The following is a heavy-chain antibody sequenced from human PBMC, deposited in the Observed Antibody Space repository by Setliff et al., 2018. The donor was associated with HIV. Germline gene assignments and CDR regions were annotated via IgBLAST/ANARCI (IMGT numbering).Heavy chain of an antibody. D-gene: IGHD1-26*01. V-gene: IGHV3-30*01. CDR3: ASSGSYGY. Sequence: PGGSLRLSCAASGFTFSSYTMHWVRQAPGKGLEWVAVITHDGSSKYYADSVKGRFTISRDNSKNTLYLQMNSPRADDTAVYYCASSGSYGYWGQGTLVTV. CDR2: ITHDGSSK. CDR1: GFTFSSYT. J-gene: IGHJ4*02.